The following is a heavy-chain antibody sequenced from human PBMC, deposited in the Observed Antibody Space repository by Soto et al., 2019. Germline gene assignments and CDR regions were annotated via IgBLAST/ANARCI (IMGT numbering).Heavy chain of an antibody. D-gene: IGHD4-17*01. J-gene: IGHJ1*01. V-gene: IGHV5-51*01. CDR2: IYPGDSDT. CDR3: ARLPSSGNPNGGALDL. Sequence: VESLKISCEASGYTFTTYWISCFLQLPVKVLEWMAIIYPGDSDTRYSPSSQGQVTVSVDNSVNTAFLQLTSLKASDSGMYYCARLPSSGNPNGGALDLWGQGTMVTVSS. CDR1: GYTFTTYW.